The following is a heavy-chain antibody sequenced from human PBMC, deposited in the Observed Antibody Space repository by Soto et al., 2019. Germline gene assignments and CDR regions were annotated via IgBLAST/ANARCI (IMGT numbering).Heavy chain of an antibody. CDR2: ISAYNGNT. CDR1: GYTFTSYG. V-gene: IGHV1-18*01. J-gene: IGHJ6*02. CDR3: ARDESVITVTTHYYYYGMDV. D-gene: IGHD4-17*01. Sequence: ASVKVSCKASGYTFTSYGISWVRQAPGQGLEWMGWISAYNGNTNYAQKLQGRVTMTTDTSTSTAYMELRSLRSDDTAVYYCARDESVITVTTHYYYYGMDVWGQGTTVTVS.